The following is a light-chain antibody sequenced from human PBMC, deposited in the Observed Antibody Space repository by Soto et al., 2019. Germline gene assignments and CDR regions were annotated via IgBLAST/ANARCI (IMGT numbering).Light chain of an antibody. CDR3: QQSYSRPYT. J-gene: IGKJ2*01. Sequence: DIQMTQSPSSLSASVGDRVTITCRASQSISSYLNWYQQKPGTAPKLLIYTASSLQGGVPPRFSGNGSGTLFTLTLSSLQPEDSGIYYCQQSYSRPYTFGQGTKVDNK. V-gene: IGKV1-39*01. CDR1: QSISSY. CDR2: TAS.